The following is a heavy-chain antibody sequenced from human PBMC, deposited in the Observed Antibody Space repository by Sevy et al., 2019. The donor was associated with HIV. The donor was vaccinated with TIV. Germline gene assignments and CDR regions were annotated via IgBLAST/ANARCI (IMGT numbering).Heavy chain of an antibody. J-gene: IGHJ4*02. D-gene: IGHD5-18*01. CDR1: GDSISSSNYY. V-gene: IGHV4-39*01. CDR2: FYYSGST. CDR3: ARHGGRIQQWYFHY. Sequence: SETLSLTCTVSGDSISSSNYYGGWIRQPPGKGLEWIGSFYYSGSTYYNSSLQSRVTISVDTSKNQLSLSLSSVTAADTAVYYCARHGGRIQQWYFHYWGQGTLVTVSS.